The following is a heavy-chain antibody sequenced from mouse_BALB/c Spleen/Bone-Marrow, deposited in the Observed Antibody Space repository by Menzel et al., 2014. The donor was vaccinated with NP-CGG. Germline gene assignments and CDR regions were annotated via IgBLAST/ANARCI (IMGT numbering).Heavy chain of an antibody. J-gene: IGHJ2*01. CDR1: GDSFTSGY. D-gene: IGHD2-3*01. CDR2: ISYSGST. Sequence: DVKFPYSGSNLVKPSPTLSLTCSVTGDSFTSGYRNWIRKFPVNKLEYMGYISYSGSTYYSPSLKSRFSITRDTSKNQYYLQLNSVTTEDTATYYCATYDGYYFDYWGQGTTLTVSS. CDR3: ATYDGYYFDY. V-gene: IGHV3-8*02.